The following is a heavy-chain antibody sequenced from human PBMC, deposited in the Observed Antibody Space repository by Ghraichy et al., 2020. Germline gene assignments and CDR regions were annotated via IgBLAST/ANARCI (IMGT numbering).Heavy chain of an antibody. J-gene: IGHJ5*02. CDR2: IYWNDDK. D-gene: IGHD3-3*01. CDR1: GFSLSTSGVG. V-gene: IGHV2-5*01. CDR3: AHRNDDFWSGSVSFDP. Sequence: SGPTLVKPTQTLTLTCTFSGFSLSTSGVGVGWIRQPPGKALEWLALIYWNDDKRYSPSLKSRLTITKDTSKNQVVLTMTNMDPVDTATYYCAHRNDDFWSGSVSFDPWGQGTLVTVSS.